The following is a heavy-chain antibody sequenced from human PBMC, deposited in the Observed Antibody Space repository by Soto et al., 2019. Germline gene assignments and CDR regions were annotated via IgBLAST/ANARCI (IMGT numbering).Heavy chain of an antibody. CDR3: ARDYYGAGSCYRSPLDYYYGMDV. D-gene: IGHD3-10*01. J-gene: IGHJ6*02. V-gene: IGHV1-18*04. Sequence: QVQLVQSGAEVKKPGASVKVSCKASGYTFTSYGISWVRQAPGQGLEWMGWISAYNGNTKYAQKLQGRVTMTTDKSTGTAYMALRSLRSDDTAVYYGARDYYGAGSCYRSPLDYYYGMDVWGQGTTVTVSS. CDR1: GYTFTSYG. CDR2: ISAYNGNT.